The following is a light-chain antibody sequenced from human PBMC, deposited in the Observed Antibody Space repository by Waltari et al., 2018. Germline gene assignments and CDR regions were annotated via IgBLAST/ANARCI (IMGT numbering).Light chain of an antibody. CDR2: DVS. CDR3: CSYAGSYTYVV. V-gene: IGLV2-11*01. J-gene: IGLJ2*01. CDR1: SRHAGGYNY. Sequence: QSALTQPRPVSGSPGQSVPISCTGTSRHAGGYNYASWYQQYPGKAPKPMIYDVSKRPSGVPDRFSGSKSGNTASLTISGLQAEDEADYYCCSYAGSYTYVVFGGGTKLTVL.